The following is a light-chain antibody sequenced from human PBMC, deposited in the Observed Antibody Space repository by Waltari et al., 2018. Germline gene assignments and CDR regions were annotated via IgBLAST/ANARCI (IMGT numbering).Light chain of an antibody. V-gene: IGLV2-14*01. CDR3: GSYTSSDTWV. CDR1: INDVGGYDY. Sequence: QSALTQPASVSGSPGQSITISCTGTINDVGGYDYVSWYQHHPGKAPKLIIYDVSDRPSGVSNRFSGSSSANTASLAISGLQAEDEAHYYCGSYTSSDTWVFGGGTKLTVL. J-gene: IGLJ3*02. CDR2: DVS.